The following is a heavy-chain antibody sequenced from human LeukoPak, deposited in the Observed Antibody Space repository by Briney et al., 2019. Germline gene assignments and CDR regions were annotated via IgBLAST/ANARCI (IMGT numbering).Heavy chain of an antibody. V-gene: IGHV1-18*01. Sequence: ASVKVSCKASGYTFTSYGISWVRQAPGQGIEWMGWISAYNGNTNYAQKLQGRVTMTTDTSTSTAYMELRSLRSDDTAVYYCASAAGELLPVDYWGQGTLVTVSS. J-gene: IGHJ4*02. CDR3: ASAAGELLPVDY. CDR2: ISAYNGNT. CDR1: GYTFTSYG. D-gene: IGHD3-10*01.